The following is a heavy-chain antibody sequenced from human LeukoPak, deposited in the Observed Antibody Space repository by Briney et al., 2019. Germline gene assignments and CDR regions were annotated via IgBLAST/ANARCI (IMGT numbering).Heavy chain of an antibody. CDR2: IKQDGSEK. V-gene: IGHV3-7*01. CDR1: GFPFSSYW. J-gene: IGHJ4*02. Sequence: PGGSLRLSCAASGFPFSSYWMSWVRQAPGKGLEWVANIKQDGSEKNYVDSVKGRFTISRDNAKNSLYLQMNSLRDEDTAVYYCAKARYYDYVWGSYRLPGFDYWGQGTLVTVSS. CDR3: AKARYYDYVWGSYRLPGFDY. D-gene: IGHD3-16*02.